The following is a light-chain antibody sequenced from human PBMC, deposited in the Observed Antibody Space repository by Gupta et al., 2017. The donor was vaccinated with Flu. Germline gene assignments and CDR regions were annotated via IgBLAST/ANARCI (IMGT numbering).Light chain of an antibody. CDR2: DAS. CDR1: QDISNY. J-gene: IGKJ4*01. CDR3: QQYGKLTLT. V-gene: IGKV1-33*01. Sequence: DIQMTQSPSSLSASVGDRVTITCQASQDISNYLNWYQQKPGKAPKLLIYDASNLETGGPSRSSGSGSGTDGMSIISSMQHEDSATDYCQQYGKLTLTFGGGTKVEIK.